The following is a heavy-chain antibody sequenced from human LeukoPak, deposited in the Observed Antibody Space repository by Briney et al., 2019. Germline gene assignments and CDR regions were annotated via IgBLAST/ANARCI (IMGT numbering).Heavy chain of an antibody. CDR2: ISANGVDT. D-gene: IGHD3-9*01. Sequence: GGSLRLSCAASGFTFSSYAMSWVRQGPGKGLEWVSTISANGVDTYSADSVKGRFTISRDNSKNTLYLQMSSLRVGDTAIYYCASAFLTGYYRNWFDPWGQGTLVTVSS. J-gene: IGHJ5*02. CDR3: ASAFLTGYYRNWFDP. V-gene: IGHV3-23*01. CDR1: GFTFSSYA.